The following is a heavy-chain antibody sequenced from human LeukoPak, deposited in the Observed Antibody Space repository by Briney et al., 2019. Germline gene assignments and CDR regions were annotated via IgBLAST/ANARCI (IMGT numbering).Heavy chain of an antibody. CDR2: ISSNGGST. D-gene: IGHD6-13*01. J-gene: IGHJ4*02. CDR1: GFTFNSYA. V-gene: IGHV3-64D*09. CDR3: VKGLAAAGTNY. Sequence: GGSLRLLCSPSGFTFNSYAMHWVRQAPGKGLEYVSTISSNGGSTYYADSVKGRFTISRDNSKNTLYLQMSSLRVEDTAVYYCVKGLAAAGTNYWGQGTLVTVSS.